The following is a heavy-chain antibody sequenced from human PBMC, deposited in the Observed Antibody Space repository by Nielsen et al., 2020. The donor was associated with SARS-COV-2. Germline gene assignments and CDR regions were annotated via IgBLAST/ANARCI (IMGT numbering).Heavy chain of an antibody. CDR1: GYSFSSYW. J-gene: IGHJ6*02. Sequence: KVSCKGSGYSFSSYWIGWVRQMPGKGLEWMGIIYPGDSDTRYSPSFQGQVTISADKSISTAYLQWSSLKASDTAMYYCARRIAVAGTYGYYYGMDVWGQGTTVTVSS. D-gene: IGHD6-19*01. CDR3: ARRIAVAGTYGYYYGMDV. CDR2: IYPGDSDT. V-gene: IGHV5-51*01.